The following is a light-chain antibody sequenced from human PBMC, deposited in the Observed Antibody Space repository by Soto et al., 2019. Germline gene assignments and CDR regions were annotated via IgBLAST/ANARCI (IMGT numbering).Light chain of an antibody. J-gene: IGKJ1*01. V-gene: IGKV3-20*01. CDR3: QQYGSSSWT. CDR2: GAS. Sequence: EIVLTQSPGTLSLSPGERATLSCRASQSVSSSYLAWYQQKPGQAPRLLIYGASSRATGIPDRFSGSGSGTDFTLTISRLEPEDFEVYYCQQYGSSSWTLAQGTQVDIK. CDR1: QSVSSSY.